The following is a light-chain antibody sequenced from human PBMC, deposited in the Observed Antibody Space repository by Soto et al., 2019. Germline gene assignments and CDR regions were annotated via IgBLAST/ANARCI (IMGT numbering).Light chain of an antibody. J-gene: IGKJ1*01. V-gene: IGKV3-20*01. CDR3: HYYDKWPLGT. Sequence: EIVLPQSPGTLSLSPGERATLSCRASQSVSSSYLAWYQQKPGQAPRLLIFDASARAVDIPGRFSGSKSGTEFTFTISSLQPEDFAVYYCHYYDKWPLGTFGQGTKVEIK. CDR1: QSVSSSY. CDR2: DAS.